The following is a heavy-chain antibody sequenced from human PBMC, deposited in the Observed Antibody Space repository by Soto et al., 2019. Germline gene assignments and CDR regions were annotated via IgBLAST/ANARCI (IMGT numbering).Heavy chain of an antibody. CDR1: GGSINDYY. Sequence: SETLSLTCTVSGGSINDYYCVWIRQPPGKGLEWIGSLFYTGSVDYNPSLNSRVTISLASSKNQFSLTLNSVTAADPAGYYCARVNRGAFDYWGPGTLVTVSS. J-gene: IGHJ4*02. CDR2: LFYTGSV. CDR3: ARVNRGAFDY. V-gene: IGHV4-59*01.